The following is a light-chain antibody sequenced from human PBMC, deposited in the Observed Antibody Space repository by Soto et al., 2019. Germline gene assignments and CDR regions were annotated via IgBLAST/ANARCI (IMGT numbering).Light chain of an antibody. J-gene: IGLJ1*01. Sequence: QSVLTQPPSTSGSPGQSVTISCTGTSSDVGDYNYVSWYQQHPGKAPKLMIYEVSKRPSGVPDRFSGSKSGNTASLTVSGLQAEDEADYYCSSYAGSNPFMVFGTGTKVT. CDR3: SSYAGSNPFMV. CDR2: EVS. CDR1: SSDVGDYNY. V-gene: IGLV2-8*01.